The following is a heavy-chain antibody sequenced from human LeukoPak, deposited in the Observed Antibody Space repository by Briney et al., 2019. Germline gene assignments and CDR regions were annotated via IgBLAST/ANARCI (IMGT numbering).Heavy chain of an antibody. CDR2: IGTAGDT. Sequence: GGSLRLSCAASGFTFSSYDMHWVRQATGKGLEWVSAIGTAGDTYYPGSVKGRFTISRENAKNSLYLQMNSLRAGDTAVYYCARDRDGWYFDLWGRGTLVTVSS. D-gene: IGHD3-10*01. CDR1: GFTFSSYD. J-gene: IGHJ2*01. CDR3: ARDRDGWYFDL. V-gene: IGHV3-13*01.